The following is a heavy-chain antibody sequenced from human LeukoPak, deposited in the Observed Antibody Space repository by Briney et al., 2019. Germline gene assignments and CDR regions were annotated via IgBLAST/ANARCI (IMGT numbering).Heavy chain of an antibody. CDR1: GYTFTSYG. CDR2: INPNSGGT. CDR3: ASEEGSERQWLDWIY. V-gene: IGHV1-2*02. Sequence: GASVKVSCKASGYTFTSYGISWVRQAPGQGLEWMGWINPNSGGTNYAQKFQGRVTMTRDTSISTAYMELSRLRSDDTAVYYCASEEGSERQWLDWIYWGQGTLVTVSS. J-gene: IGHJ4*02. D-gene: IGHD6-19*01.